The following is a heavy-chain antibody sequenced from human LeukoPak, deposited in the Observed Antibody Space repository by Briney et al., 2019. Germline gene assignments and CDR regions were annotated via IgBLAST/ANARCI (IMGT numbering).Heavy chain of an antibody. CDR1: GFTFSSYE. D-gene: IGHD1-7*01. CDR3: ARGYNWNYPIDY. V-gene: IGHV3-48*03. Sequence: GGSLRLSCAASGFTFSSYELNWVRQAPGKGLEWVSYISDTGSTIYYADSVEGRFTISRDNAKNSLYLQMNSLRAEDTAVYYCARGYNWNYPIDYWGQGTLVTVSS. J-gene: IGHJ4*02. CDR2: ISDTGSTI.